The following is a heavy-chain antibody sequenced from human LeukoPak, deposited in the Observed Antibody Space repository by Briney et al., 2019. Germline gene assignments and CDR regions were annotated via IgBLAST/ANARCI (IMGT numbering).Heavy chain of an antibody. Sequence: GGSLRLSCVASGFTFSSYYMSWVRQAPGKGLEWVANIKEDGSGRYYVDSMKGRFTISRDNAKNSLYLQMNSLRAEDTAVYYCARDLYGDYFFDYWGQGTLVTVSS. V-gene: IGHV3-7*01. CDR1: GFTFSSYY. J-gene: IGHJ4*02. CDR3: ARDLYGDYFFDY. D-gene: IGHD4-17*01. CDR2: IKEDGSGR.